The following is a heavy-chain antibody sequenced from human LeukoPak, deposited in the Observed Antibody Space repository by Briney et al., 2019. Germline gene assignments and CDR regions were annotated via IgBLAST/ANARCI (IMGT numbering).Heavy chain of an antibody. Sequence: GGSLRLSCAASGFTFSSYAMSWVRQAPGKGLERVSVIGTSGSDTYYADSVKGRFTISRDNSKNTLYLQMNSLRAEDTAIYYCAKLTHIDYWGQGTLVTVSS. CDR3: AKLTHIDY. CDR1: GFTFSSYA. V-gene: IGHV3-23*01. J-gene: IGHJ4*02. CDR2: IGTSGSDT. D-gene: IGHD2-21*02.